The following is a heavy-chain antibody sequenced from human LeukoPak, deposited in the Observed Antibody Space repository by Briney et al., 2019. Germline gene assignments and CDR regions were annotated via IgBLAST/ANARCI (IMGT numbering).Heavy chain of an antibody. D-gene: IGHD6-25*01. J-gene: IGHJ4*02. CDR1: SGSISSGGYY. Sequence: SETLSLTCTVSSGSISSGGYYWSWIRQPPGKGLEWIGYIYHSGSTHYNPSLKSRVTISVDRSKNQFSLKLSSVTAADTAVYYCARAGGVKTAALDLDYWGQGTLVTVSS. CDR2: IYHSGST. CDR3: ARAGGVKTAALDLDY. V-gene: IGHV4-30-2*01.